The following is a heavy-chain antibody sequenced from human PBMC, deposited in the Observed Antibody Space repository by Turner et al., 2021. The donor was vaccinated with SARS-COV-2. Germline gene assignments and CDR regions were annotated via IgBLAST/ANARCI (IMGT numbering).Heavy chain of an antibody. CDR1: GLTFNNAW. J-gene: IGHJ4*02. CDR3: TTRSGSFDY. D-gene: IGHD1-26*01. V-gene: IGHV3-15*01. Sequence: EVQLVESGGGLVKRGGSLTLSCAVSGLTFNNAWMNWVRQAPGKGLEWVGRIKSKTDGGTTDYAAPVKDRFTISRDDSKNTMYLQMSSLKTEDTARYYCTTRSGSFDYWGQGTLVTVSS. CDR2: IKSKTDGGTT.